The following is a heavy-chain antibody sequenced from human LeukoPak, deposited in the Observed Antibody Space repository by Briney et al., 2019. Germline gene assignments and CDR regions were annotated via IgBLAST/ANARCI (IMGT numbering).Heavy chain of an antibody. V-gene: IGHV3-23*01. J-gene: IGHJ4*02. CDR2: ISSGGSNT. CDR1: GFTFSSYA. Sequence: GGSLRLSCAASGFTFSSYAMSWVRQAPGKGLEWVSSISSGGSNTYYVDSVKGRFAISRDRSNNTVYLQMNSLRDEDTAKYFCAKARSMLVLRSSFDYWGQGALVTVSS. D-gene: IGHD6-13*01. CDR3: AKARSMLVLRSSFDY.